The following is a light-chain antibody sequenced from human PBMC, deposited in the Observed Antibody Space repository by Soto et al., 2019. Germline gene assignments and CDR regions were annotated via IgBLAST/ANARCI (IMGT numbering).Light chain of an antibody. CDR3: QQSLNLPLT. J-gene: IGKJ3*01. CDR1: QDIGHY. CDR2: DAS. Sequence: DIQMTQSPSYRSASLGDRVTITCRASQDIGHYLNWYQHKPGKAPKLLIYDASSLETGVPPGFSGGGSGTDFTLTINNLQPEDVATYYCQQSLNLPLTFGPGTKVDIK. V-gene: IGKV1-33*01.